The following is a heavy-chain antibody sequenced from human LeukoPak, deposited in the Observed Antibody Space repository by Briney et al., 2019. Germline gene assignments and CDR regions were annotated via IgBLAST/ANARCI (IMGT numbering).Heavy chain of an antibody. Sequence: PGGSLRLSCAASGFTFSSYSMNWVRQAPGKWLEWVSSISSSSSYIYYADSVKGRFTISRDNAKNSLYLQMNSLRAEDTAVYYCARDVSTRNWARNDVDYWGQGTLVTVSS. CDR3: ARDVSTRNWARNDVDY. D-gene: IGHD1-1*01. CDR1: GFTFSSYS. CDR2: ISSSSSYI. J-gene: IGHJ4*02. V-gene: IGHV3-21*01.